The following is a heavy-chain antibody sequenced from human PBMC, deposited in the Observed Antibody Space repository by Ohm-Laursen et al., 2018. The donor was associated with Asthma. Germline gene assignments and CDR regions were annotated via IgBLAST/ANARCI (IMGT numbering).Heavy chain of an antibody. V-gene: IGHV3-30*03. Sequence: SLRLSCAASGFSFRDYGMYWVRQAPGKGLQWVALISNDGRDQYYTDSVKDRFTISRDNSKNTVYLQMNSLNLEDTAVYYCSRGRYLDVWGDLWGQGTKVTVSS. J-gene: IGHJ3*01. D-gene: IGHD2-8*01. CDR2: ISNDGRDQ. CDR1: GFSFRDYG. CDR3: SRGRYLDVWGDL.